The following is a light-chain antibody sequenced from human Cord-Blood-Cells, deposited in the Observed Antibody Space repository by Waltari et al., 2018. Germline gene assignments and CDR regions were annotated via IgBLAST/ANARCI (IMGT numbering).Light chain of an antibody. Sequence: ALTQPAPVSGSPGQSIPIPCPGTSSDVGGYNYVSWYQQHPGKAPKLMIYDVSNRPAGVSIRFSGSKSGNTASLPISGLQAEDEADYYCSSYTSSSTYVFGTGTKVTVL. CDR1: SSDVGGYNY. CDR3: SSYTSSSTYV. J-gene: IGLJ1*01. CDR2: DVS. V-gene: IGLV2-14*01.